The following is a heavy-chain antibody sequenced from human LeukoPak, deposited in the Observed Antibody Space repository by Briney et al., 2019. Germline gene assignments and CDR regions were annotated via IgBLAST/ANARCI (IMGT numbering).Heavy chain of an antibody. V-gene: IGHV4-30-2*01. CDR2: IYHSGST. D-gene: IGHD3-10*01. CDR1: GGSISSGGYS. Sequence: PSQTLSLTCAVSGGSISSGGYSWSWIRQPPGKGLEWIGYIYHSGSTYYNPSLKSRVTISVDKSKNQFSLKLSSVTAADTAVYYCARPSPEFGMDVWGQGTTVTVSS. J-gene: IGHJ6*02. CDR3: ARPSPEFGMDV.